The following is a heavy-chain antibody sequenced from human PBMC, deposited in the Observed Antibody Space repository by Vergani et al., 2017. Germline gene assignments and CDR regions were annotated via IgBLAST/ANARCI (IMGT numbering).Heavy chain of an antibody. CDR3: ASHYGDYVFDY. J-gene: IGHJ4*02. D-gene: IGHD4-17*01. Sequence: QVQLQESGPGLVKPSETLSLTCTVSGGSISSYYWSWIRQPPGKGLEWIGYIYYSGSTYYNPSLKSRVTISVDTSKNQFSLKLSSVTAADTAVYYCASHYGDYVFDYWGQGTLVTVSS. CDR1: GGSISSYY. V-gene: IGHV4-59*08. CDR2: IYYSGST.